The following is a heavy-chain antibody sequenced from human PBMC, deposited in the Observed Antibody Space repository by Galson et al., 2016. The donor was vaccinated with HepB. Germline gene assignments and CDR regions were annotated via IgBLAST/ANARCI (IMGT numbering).Heavy chain of an antibody. D-gene: IGHD3-10*01. Sequence: LTCGVSGGSISSGAYYWSWIRQPPGKGLEWIGYIYYSGTTYYTPSLKSRLTISLDTSMNHFSLELTSVTAADTAVYYCARSPDFGDHYWYLDLWGRGTLVTVSS. CDR3: ARSPDFGDHYWYLDL. V-gene: IGHV4-30-4*01. CDR1: GGSISSGAYY. J-gene: IGHJ2*01. CDR2: IYYSGTT.